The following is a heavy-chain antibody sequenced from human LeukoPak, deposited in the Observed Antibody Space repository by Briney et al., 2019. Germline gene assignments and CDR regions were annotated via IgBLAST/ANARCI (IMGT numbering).Heavy chain of an antibody. CDR3: AKDEARPGAAAGTTFDY. Sequence: GRSLRLSCAASGFTFSSYAMSWVRQAPGKGLEWVSAISGSGGSTYYADSVKGRFTISRDNSKNTLYLQMNSLRAEDTAVYYCAKDEARPGAAAGTTFDYWGQGTLVTVSS. J-gene: IGHJ4*02. D-gene: IGHD6-13*01. CDR2: ISGSGGST. CDR1: GFTFSSYA. V-gene: IGHV3-23*01.